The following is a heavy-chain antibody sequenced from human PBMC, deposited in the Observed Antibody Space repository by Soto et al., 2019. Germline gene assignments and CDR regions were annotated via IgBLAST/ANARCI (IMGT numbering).Heavy chain of an antibody. CDR3: ARQLIS. V-gene: IGHV4-28*05. CDR1: GSSISSTNW. Sequence: PSETLSLTCAVSGSSISSTNWWGWIRQPPGKGLEWIGYISYSGSMYYNPSLKSRVTMSVDTSNNQFSLDLSSVTAADTAVYYCARQLISWGQGTPVTVSS. CDR2: ISYSGSM. J-gene: IGHJ5*02. D-gene: IGHD6-13*01.